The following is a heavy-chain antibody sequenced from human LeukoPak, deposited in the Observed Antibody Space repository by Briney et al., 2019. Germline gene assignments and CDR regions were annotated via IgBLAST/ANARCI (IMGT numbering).Heavy chain of an antibody. D-gene: IGHD3/OR15-3a*01. J-gene: IGHJ5*02. CDR3: AKDLFLFFGDT. CDR2: IASDGFMA. CDR1: GSTFTSYP. Sequence: GRSLRLSCAASGSTFTSYPMNWVRQAPGKGLEWVATIASDGFMAYYADSLKGRFVISRDNSQQTIYLQMNSLRADDTAVYYCAKDLFLFFGDTRGQGTLVTVSS. V-gene: IGHV3-23*01.